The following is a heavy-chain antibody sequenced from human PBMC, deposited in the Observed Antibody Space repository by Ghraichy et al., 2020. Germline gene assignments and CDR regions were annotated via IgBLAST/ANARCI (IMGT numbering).Heavy chain of an antibody. Sequence: GGSLRLSCVGSGFIFSGYSMNWVRQSPGKGLQWLSYITSSSRTTSYADSVKGRFTVSRDNAQNSVYLQMERLGDEDTGVYYCARGSKVVRFYYYDGMDVWGQGTAVTVSS. V-gene: IGHV3-48*02. CDR3: ARGSKVVRFYYYDGMDV. D-gene: IGHD4-23*01. J-gene: IGHJ6*02. CDR2: ITSSSRTT. CDR1: GFIFSGYS.